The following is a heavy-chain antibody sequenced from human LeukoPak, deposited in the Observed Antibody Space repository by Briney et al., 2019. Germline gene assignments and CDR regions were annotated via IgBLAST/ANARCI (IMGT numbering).Heavy chain of an antibody. D-gene: IGHD2-2*01. CDR3: ARDHEDCSSASCYD. V-gene: IGHV1-2*06. CDR2: INPNSGGT. Sequence: ASVKVPCKASGYTFIGYFMNWVRQAPGQGLEWMGRINPNSGGTNYAQKFQGRVTMTRDTSISTAYMELSRLRSDDTAVYYCARDHEDCSSASCYDWGQGTLVTVSS. CDR1: GYTFIGYF. J-gene: IGHJ4*02.